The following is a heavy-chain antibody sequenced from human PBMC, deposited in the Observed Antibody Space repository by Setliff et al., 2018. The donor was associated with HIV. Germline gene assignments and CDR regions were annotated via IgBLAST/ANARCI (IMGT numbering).Heavy chain of an antibody. V-gene: IGHV3-7*01. J-gene: IGHJ4*02. CDR3: ARDLNWGFDY. CDR2: IKQDGSEK. Sequence: GGSLRLSCEASGFIFSSYWMSWVRQAPGKGLEWVANIKQDGSEKYYVDSVKGRFTISRDNAKKSLYLQMNSLRAEDTALYYCARDLNWGFDYWGQGTLVTVSS. CDR1: GFIFSSYW. D-gene: IGHD7-27*01.